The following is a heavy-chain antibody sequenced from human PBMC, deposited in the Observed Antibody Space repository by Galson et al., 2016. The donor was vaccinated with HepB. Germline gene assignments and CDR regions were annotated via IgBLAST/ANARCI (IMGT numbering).Heavy chain of an antibody. CDR1: GVSISSYY. CDR3: ARVLLTGTTPSRGYFDD. Sequence: SETLSLTCTVSGVSISSYYWSWIRQPPGKGLECIGYIYHSGSTNYNPSLKSRVTISVDTSKNQFSLKLYSVTAADTDVYYCARVLLTGTTPSRGYFDDWGQGTLVTVSS. D-gene: IGHD1-20*01. J-gene: IGHJ4*02. V-gene: IGHV4-59*01. CDR2: IYHSGST.